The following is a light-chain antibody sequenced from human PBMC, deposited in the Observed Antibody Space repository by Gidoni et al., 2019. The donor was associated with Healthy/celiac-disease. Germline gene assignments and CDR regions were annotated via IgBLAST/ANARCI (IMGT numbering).Light chain of an antibody. J-gene: IGKJ1*01. Sequence: IVMTQSPATLSVSPGERATLSCRASQSVSSNLAWYQQKPGQAPRLLTYGASTRATGIPAGFSGSGSGTEFTLTISSLQSEDFAVYYCQQYNNWPRTFGQGTKVEIK. CDR1: QSVSSN. CDR2: GAS. CDR3: QQYNNWPRT. V-gene: IGKV3-15*01.